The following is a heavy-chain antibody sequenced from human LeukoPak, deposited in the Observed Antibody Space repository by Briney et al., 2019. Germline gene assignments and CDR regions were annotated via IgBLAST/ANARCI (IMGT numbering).Heavy chain of an antibody. CDR1: GFTFSDYY. Sequence: PGGSLRLSCAASGFTFSDYYMSWVRQAPGKGLEWVSAISGSGGSTYYADSVKGRFTISRDNSKNTLYLQMNSLRAEDTAVYYCAKSGSLSHYYDSSGYYPPWTEYFQHWGQGTLVTVSS. CDR3: AKSGSLSHYYDSSGYYPPWTEYFQH. CDR2: ISGSGGST. D-gene: IGHD3-22*01. J-gene: IGHJ1*01. V-gene: IGHV3-23*01.